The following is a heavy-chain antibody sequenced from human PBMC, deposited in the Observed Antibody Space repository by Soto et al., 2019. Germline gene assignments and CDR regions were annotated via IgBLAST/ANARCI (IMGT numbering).Heavy chain of an antibody. D-gene: IGHD5-18*01. Sequence: EVQLLESGGGLVQPGGSLRLSCAASGFTFSSYAMSWVRQAPGKGLEWVSAISGSGGSTYYADSVKGRFTISRDNSKNTLYPQMNSLRAEDTAVYYCATPPPLRGYSYGQTGPFDYWGQGTLVTVSS. V-gene: IGHV3-23*01. J-gene: IGHJ4*02. CDR1: GFTFSSYA. CDR3: ATPPPLRGYSYGQTGPFDY. CDR2: ISGSGGST.